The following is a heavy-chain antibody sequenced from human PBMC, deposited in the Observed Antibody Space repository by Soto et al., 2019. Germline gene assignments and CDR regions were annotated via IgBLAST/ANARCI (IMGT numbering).Heavy chain of an antibody. Sequence: QVQLQESGPGLVKPSQTLSLTCTVSGDSINRGGFYWSWIRLLPGKGLEWIGYVYYSGTTYYNPSFKSRITVSVDRSKNHSSLRWSSVTAADPAVYYRARGKGWGRARDWFDRWGRGALVIVSS. D-gene: IGHD3-16*01. V-gene: IGHV4-31*03. J-gene: IGHJ5*02. CDR2: VYYSGTT. CDR3: ARGKGWGRARDWFDR. CDR1: GDSINRGGFY.